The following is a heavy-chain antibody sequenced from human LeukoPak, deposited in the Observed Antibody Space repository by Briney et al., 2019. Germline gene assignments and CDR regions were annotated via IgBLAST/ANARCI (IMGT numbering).Heavy chain of an antibody. V-gene: IGHV1-2*06. J-gene: IGHJ4*02. CDR2: INPNNGGT. Sequence: GASVKVSCKASEYTFTGYYMHWVRQAPGQGLEWMGRINPNNGGTNYAQKFQGRVTMTGDTSISTAYMGLSSLRSDDTAVYYCTRESGSYHGNDFWGQGTLVTVSS. D-gene: IGHD1-26*01. CDR3: TRESGSYHGNDF. CDR1: EYTFTGYY.